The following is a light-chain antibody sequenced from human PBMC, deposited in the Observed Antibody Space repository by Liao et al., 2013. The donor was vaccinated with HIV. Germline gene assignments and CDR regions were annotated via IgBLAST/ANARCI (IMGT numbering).Light chain of an antibody. CDR1: KLGDKF. J-gene: IGLJ1*01. V-gene: IGLV3-1*01. Sequence: SYELTQPPSVSVSPGQTASITCSGDKLGDKFASWYQQKPGQSPVLVMYHGIDRPSGISKRFSGSNTENTATLTISRAEAGDEADYYCQVWDRSSGHPNVFGPGTKVTVL. CDR3: QVWDRSSGHPNV. CDR2: HGI.